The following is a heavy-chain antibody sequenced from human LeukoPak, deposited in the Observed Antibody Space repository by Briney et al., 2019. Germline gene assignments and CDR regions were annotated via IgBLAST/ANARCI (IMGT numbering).Heavy chain of an antibody. J-gene: IGHJ6*03. CDR3: ARQNFYRYCRSTSCYRPYYYYYMDV. D-gene: IGHD2-2*01. CDR2: INHSGST. CDR1: GGSFSGYY. V-gene: IGHV4-34*01. Sequence: SETLSLTCAVYGGSFSGYYWSWIRQPPGQGLEWIGEINHSGSTNYNPSLKSRVTISVDTSKNQFSLKLSSVTAADTTVYYCARQNFYRYCRSTSCYRPYYYYYMDVWGKGTTVTISS.